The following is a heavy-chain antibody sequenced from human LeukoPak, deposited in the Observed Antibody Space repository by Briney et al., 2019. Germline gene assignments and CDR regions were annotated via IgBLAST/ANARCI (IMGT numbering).Heavy chain of an antibody. J-gene: IGHJ4*02. D-gene: IGHD4-17*01. V-gene: IGHV3-7*01. CDR1: GFTFSSYW. CDR3: ARGDGDYVTHYFDY. CDR2: IKQDGSEK. Sequence: GGSLRLSCAGSGFTFSSYWMSWVRQAPGKGLEWVANIKQDGSEKYYVDSVKGRFTISRDNAKNSLYLQMNSLRAEDTAVYYCARGDGDYVTHYFDYWGQGTLVTVSS.